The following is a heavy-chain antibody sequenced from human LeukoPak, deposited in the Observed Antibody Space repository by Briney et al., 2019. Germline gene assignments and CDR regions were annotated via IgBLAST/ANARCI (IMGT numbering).Heavy chain of an antibody. D-gene: IGHD2-2*01. V-gene: IGHV1-69*05. CDR3: ARGRDFGSPRKDRYYYYYMDV. CDR1: GGTFSSYA. J-gene: IGHJ6*03. CDR2: IIPIFGTA. Sequence: SVKVSCKASGGTFSSYAISWVRQAPGQGLEWMGGIIPIFGTANYAQKFQGRVTITTDESTSTAYMELSSLRSEDTAVYYCARGRDFGSPRKDRYYYYYMDVWGKGTTVTVSS.